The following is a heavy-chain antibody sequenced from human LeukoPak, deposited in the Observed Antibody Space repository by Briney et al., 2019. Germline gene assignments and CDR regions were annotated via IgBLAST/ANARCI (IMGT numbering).Heavy chain of an antibody. CDR2: IKEDGSDK. CDR1: GFTFSSYS. J-gene: IGHJ4*02. CDR3: VPLNWNPPGDFDR. V-gene: IGHV3-7*01. Sequence: GGSLRLSCAASGFTFSSYSMNWVRQAPGKGLEWVANIKEDGSDKYYVDSVKGRFSISKDNAKNSLYLQMNSLRVEDTAVYYCVPLNWNPPGDFDRWGQGTLVTVSS. D-gene: IGHD1-20*01.